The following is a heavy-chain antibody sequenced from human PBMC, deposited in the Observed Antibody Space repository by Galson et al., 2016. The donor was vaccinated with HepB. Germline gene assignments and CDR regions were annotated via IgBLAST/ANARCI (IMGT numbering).Heavy chain of an antibody. J-gene: IGHJ4*02. Sequence: SVKVSCKASGYTFTSYFMHWVRRAPGQGLEWMGIINPSGGVTTHAQKFQGRVTLTRDTSTSTVYMELSSLRSEDTAVYYCARSPQWLEHFDYWGQGTLVTVSS. CDR3: ARSPQWLEHFDY. CDR1: GYTFTSYF. V-gene: IGHV1-46*01. D-gene: IGHD6-19*01. CDR2: INPSGGVT.